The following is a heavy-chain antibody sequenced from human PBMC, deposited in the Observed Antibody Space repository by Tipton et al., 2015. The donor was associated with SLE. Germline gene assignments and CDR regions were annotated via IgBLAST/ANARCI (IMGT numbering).Heavy chain of an antibody. CDR3: ARGTGIERNYYHYYYMDV. V-gene: IGHV4-59*01. Sequence: TLSLTCNVSGGPITGYFWSWVRQPPGERPECLGYLSNRGGTKYNPSLKSRVSISADTSKNLFSLKLKSLIAADTAVYYCARGTGIERNYYHYYYMDVWGKGTTVTVSS. D-gene: IGHD3-10*01. CDR1: GGPITGYF. CDR2: LSNRGGT. J-gene: IGHJ6*03.